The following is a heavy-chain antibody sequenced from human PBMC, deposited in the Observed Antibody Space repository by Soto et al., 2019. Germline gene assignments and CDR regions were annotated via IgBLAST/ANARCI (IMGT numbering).Heavy chain of an antibody. J-gene: IGHJ4*02. Sequence: QMQLVQSGPEVKKPGTSVKVSCKASGFTFTSSSVQWVRQARGQRLEWIGWITVGTGNTNYAQKFQERVTITRDMSTSTAYMELNNLRSEDTAVYYCESGDSSGYYGGWCQGTQVTVSS. D-gene: IGHD3-22*01. CDR2: ITVGTGNT. V-gene: IGHV1-58*01. CDR1: GFTFTSSS. CDR3: ESGDSSGYYGG.